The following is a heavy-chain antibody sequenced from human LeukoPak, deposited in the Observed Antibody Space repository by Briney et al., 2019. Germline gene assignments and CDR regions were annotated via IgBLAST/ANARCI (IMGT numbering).Heavy chain of an antibody. J-gene: IGHJ5*02. V-gene: IGHV3-74*01. Sequence: PGGPLSLSCAASGFPFSHTWMHWVRQAPGKGLVWVSHISSDESSTTYADSVKGRFTISRDNRKNTLYLQMNSLRVEDTAMYYCTRNPDGRNWFDPWGQGTLVTVSS. D-gene: IGHD1-14*01. CDR3: TRNPDGRNWFDP. CDR2: ISSDESST. CDR1: GFPFSHTW.